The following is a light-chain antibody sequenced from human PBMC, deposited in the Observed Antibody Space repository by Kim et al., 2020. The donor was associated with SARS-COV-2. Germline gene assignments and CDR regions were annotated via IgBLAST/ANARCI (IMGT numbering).Light chain of an antibody. V-gene: IGKV4-1*01. J-gene: IGKJ1*01. CDR1: QSVFYSSNNNNY. Sequence: DIVMTQSPDSLAVSLGERATINCKSSQSVFYSSNNNNYLVWYQQKPGQPPKVLIYWASTRESGVPERFSGSGSGTDFTLTISSLQAEDVAFYYCQQYYTAPWTFGQGTKVEIK. CDR3: QQYYTAPWT. CDR2: WAS.